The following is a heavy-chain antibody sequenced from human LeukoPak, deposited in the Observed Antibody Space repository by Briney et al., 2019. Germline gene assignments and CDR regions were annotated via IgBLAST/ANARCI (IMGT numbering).Heavy chain of an antibody. CDR2: IYYSGST. V-gene: IGHV4-39*01. J-gene: IGHJ5*02. CDR1: GGSLSSSSYY. Sequence: SETLSLTCTVSGGSLSSSSYYWGWIRQPPGKGLEWIGSIYYSGSTYYNPSLKSRVTISVDTSKNQFSLKLSSVTAADTAVYYCARVRAVDFWSGSNWFDPWGQGTLVTVSS. CDR3: ARVRAVDFWSGSNWFDP. D-gene: IGHD3-3*01.